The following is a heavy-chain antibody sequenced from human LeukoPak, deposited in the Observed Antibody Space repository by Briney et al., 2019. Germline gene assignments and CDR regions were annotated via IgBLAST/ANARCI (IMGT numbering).Heavy chain of an antibody. CDR1: GLTFDDYG. J-gene: IGHJ4*02. CDR2: ISWSSGKI. Sequence: GGSLRLSCAASGLTFDDYGMHWVRQAPGKGLEWVSGISWSSGKIGYADSVKGRFTISRDNAKNSLYLQMDSLRAEDTALYYCARAPITSPFYFDYWGQGTLVTVSS. V-gene: IGHV3-9*01. CDR3: ARAPITSPFYFDY. D-gene: IGHD2-2*01.